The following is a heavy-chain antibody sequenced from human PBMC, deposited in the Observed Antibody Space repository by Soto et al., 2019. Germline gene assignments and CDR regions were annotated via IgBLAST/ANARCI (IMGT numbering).Heavy chain of an antibody. V-gene: IGHV4-31*03. J-gene: IGHJ4*02. Sequence: TSETLSLTCNVSGVSISSDGYYWSWIRQHPGKGLEWIGYISDSGSTYGNPSLKSRVIISVDTSKNQFSLQLISVTAADTAVYYCASRGTVPKYVTYWGQGTLVTVSS. CDR1: GVSISSDGYY. CDR2: ISDSGST. D-gene: IGHD1-1*01. CDR3: ASRGTVPKYVTY.